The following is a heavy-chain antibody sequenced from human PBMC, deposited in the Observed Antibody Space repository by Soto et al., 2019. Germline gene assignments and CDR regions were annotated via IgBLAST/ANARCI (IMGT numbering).Heavy chain of an antibody. Sequence: EVRMVESGGGLVQPGGSLRLSCVASGLTFNRYWMYWVRQVPGQGLLWLSRVSGDGRSTTYADSVKGRFTVSRDNAKNTLSLEINRLRVEDTGVYYCARDLRSVMTGYWGLGTLVTVSS. J-gene: IGHJ4*02. D-gene: IGHD2-21*01. CDR1: GLTFNRYW. CDR3: ARDLRSVMTGY. CDR2: VSGDGRST. V-gene: IGHV3-74*03.